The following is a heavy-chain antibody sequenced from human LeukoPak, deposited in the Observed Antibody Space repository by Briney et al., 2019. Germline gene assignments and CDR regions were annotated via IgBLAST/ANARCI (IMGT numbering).Heavy chain of an antibody. J-gene: IGHJ4*02. CDR3: ARVSMIVVAPIFDY. D-gene: IGHD3-22*01. V-gene: IGHV4-39*07. CDR1: GGSISSSSYY. Sequence: PSETLSLTCTVSGGSISSSSYYWGWIRQPPGKGLEWIGSIYYSGSTNYNPSLKSRVTMSVDTSKNQFSLKLSSVTAADTAVYYCARVSMIVVAPIFDYWGQGTLVTVSS. CDR2: IYYSGST.